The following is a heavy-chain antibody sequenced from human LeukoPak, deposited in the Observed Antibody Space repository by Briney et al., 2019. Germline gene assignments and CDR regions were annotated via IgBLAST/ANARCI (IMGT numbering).Heavy chain of an antibody. CDR1: GGSISSGSYS. CDR3: ARGVRIAARLSGYYYMDV. J-gene: IGHJ6*03. Sequence: SEALSLTCIVSGGSISSGSYSWVWIRQPPGKGLEWIGTIYVAGRKDFDSGRTDVTPSLMSRVTISVDTSKNQLSLKLSSVTAADTAVYYCARGVRIAARLSGYYYMDVWGKGTTVTVSS. CDR2: IYVAGRKDFDSGRT. D-gene: IGHD6-6*01. V-gene: IGHV4-39*07.